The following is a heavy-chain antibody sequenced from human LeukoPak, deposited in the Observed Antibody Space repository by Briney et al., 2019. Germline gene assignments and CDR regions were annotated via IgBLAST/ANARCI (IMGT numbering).Heavy chain of an antibody. CDR1: GGSISSSNW. Sequence: SETLSLTCAVSGGSISSSNWWSWVRQPPGKGLEWIGEIYHSGSTNYNPSLRSRVTISVDKSKNQFSLKLSSVTAADTAVYYCARKGWFGELLPPVFWFDPWGQGTLVTVSS. D-gene: IGHD3-10*01. CDR2: IYHSGST. J-gene: IGHJ5*02. CDR3: ARKGWFGELLPPVFWFDP. V-gene: IGHV4-4*02.